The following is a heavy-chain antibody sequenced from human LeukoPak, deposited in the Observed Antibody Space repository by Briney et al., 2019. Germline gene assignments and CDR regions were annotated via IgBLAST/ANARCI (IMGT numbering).Heavy chain of an antibody. CDR1: GFTFSSYW. Sequence: PGGSLRPSCAASGFTFSSYWMSWVRQAPGKGLEWVANIKQDGSEKYYVDSVKGRFTISRDNAKNSLYLQMNSLRAEDTAVYYCARDYYDSSGYYYYFDYWGQGTLVTVSS. D-gene: IGHD3-22*01. J-gene: IGHJ4*02. CDR2: IKQDGSEK. CDR3: ARDYYDSSGYYYYFDY. V-gene: IGHV3-7*01.